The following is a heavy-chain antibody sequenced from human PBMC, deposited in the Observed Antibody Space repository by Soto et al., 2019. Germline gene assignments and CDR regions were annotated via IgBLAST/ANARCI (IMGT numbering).Heavy chain of an antibody. Sequence: QLKLQESGPGLVKPSETLSLTCTVSGGSISSSSYYWGWIRQPPGKGLEWIGSIYYSGSTYYNPSVKSRVTISVDTSKNQFSLKLSSVTAADTAVYYCALSPDYYDSSGYPIGWDYWGHGTLVTVSS. CDR2: IYYSGST. CDR3: ALSPDYYDSSGYPIGWDY. CDR1: GGSISSSSYY. V-gene: IGHV4-39*01. D-gene: IGHD3-22*01. J-gene: IGHJ4*01.